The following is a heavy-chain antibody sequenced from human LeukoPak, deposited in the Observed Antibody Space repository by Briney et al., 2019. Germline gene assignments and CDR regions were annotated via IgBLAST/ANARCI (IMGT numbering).Heavy chain of an antibody. CDR2: IYYSGST. Sequence: SETLSLTCTVSGGSISSSYYWGWIRQPPGKGLEWIGSIYYSGSTYYNPSLKSRVTISVDTSKNQFSLKLSSVTAADTAVYYCARVSLYYYYYMDVWGKGTTVTVSS. J-gene: IGHJ6*03. CDR1: GGSISSSYY. CDR3: ARVSLYYYYYMDV. V-gene: IGHV4-39*07.